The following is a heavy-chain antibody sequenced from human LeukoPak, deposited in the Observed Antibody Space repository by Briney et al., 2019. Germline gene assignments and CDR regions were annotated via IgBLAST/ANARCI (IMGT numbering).Heavy chain of an antibody. Sequence: GESLKISCKGSGYSFMDYWIGWVRQMPGKGPEWMGFIFPHDSNPMYGPSFQGQVTISVDKSISTAYVQWSSLKASDTAIYYCARYGIQGCSTNCYRSFYYYGMDVWGQGTTVTVSS. CDR2: IFPHDSNP. CDR1: GYSFMDYW. D-gene: IGHD2-2*02. CDR3: ARYGIQGCSTNCYRSFYYYGMDV. V-gene: IGHV5-51*01. J-gene: IGHJ6*02.